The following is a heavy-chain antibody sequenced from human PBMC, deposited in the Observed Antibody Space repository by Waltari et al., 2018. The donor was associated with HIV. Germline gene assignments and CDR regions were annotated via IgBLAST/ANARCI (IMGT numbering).Heavy chain of an antibody. Sequence: QVQLVQSGAEVTKPGSSMRVSCKASGGTFSSYTISWVRQARGQGLEWLGRIIPILGIANYAQKFQCRVTITADKSTSTAYMELSSLRSEDTAVYYCATPLSGYDSSGYYYHWGQGTLVTVSS. CDR2: IIPILGIA. D-gene: IGHD3-22*01. CDR3: ATPLSGYDSSGYYYH. CDR1: GGTFSSYT. V-gene: IGHV1-69*02. J-gene: IGHJ5*02.